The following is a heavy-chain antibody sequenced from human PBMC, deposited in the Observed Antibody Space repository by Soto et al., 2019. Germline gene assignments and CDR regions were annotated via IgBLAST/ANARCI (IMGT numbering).Heavy chain of an antibody. D-gene: IGHD2-21*02. V-gene: IGHV4-59*01. CDR1: GGSITSYH. CDR3: ARLVTGRRLLRFDP. CDR2: IYYSGST. Sequence: SETLSLTCIVSGGSITSYHWSWIRQPPGKGLEWIGYIYYSGSTNYNPSLKSRVTISVDTSKNQFSLKLSSVTAADTAVYYCARLVTGRRLLRFDPWGQGTLVTVSS. J-gene: IGHJ5*02.